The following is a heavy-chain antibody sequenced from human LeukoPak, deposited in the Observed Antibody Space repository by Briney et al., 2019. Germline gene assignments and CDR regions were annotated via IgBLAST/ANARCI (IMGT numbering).Heavy chain of an antibody. CDR2: ISAYNGNT. V-gene: IGHV1-18*01. CDR3: ARGGDMRVVGAFDI. CDR1: GYTFTSSG. J-gene: IGHJ3*02. D-gene: IGHD3-22*01. Sequence: GASVKVSCKASGYTFTSSGINWVRQAPGQGLEWMGWISAYNGNTNYAQKLQGRVTMTRDTSTSTVYMELRSLRSDDTALYYCARGGDMRVVGAFDIWGQGTMVTVSS.